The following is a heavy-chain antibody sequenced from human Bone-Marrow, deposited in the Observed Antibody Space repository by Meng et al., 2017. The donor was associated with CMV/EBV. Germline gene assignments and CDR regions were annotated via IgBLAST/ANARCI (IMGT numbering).Heavy chain of an antibody. J-gene: IGHJ4*02. CDR3: AKKGVGPRHFDY. D-gene: IGHD1-26*01. CDR1: GGSISSSSYY. CDR2: IYYSGST. Sequence: HLQLQESGPGLVKPSETLSLTCTVSGGSISSSSYYWGWIRQPPGKGLEWIGSIYYSGSTYYNPSLKSRVTISVDTSKNQFSLKLSSVTAADTAVYYCAKKGVGPRHFDYWGQGTLVTVSS. V-gene: IGHV4-39*07.